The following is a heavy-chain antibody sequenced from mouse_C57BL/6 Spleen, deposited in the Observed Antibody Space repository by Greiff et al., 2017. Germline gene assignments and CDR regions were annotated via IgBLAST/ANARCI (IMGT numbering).Heavy chain of an antibody. D-gene: IGHD2-4*01. V-gene: IGHV5-17*01. J-gene: IGHJ3*01. CDR2: ISSGSSTI. CDR1: GFSFSDYG. Sequence: EVKLMESGGGLVKPGGSLKLSCAASGFSFSDYGMHWVRQAPEKGLEWVAYISSGSSTIYYADTVKGRFTISRDNAKNTMFLQMTSLRAEDTAMYYCARYDYDEKAYWGQGTLVTVSA. CDR3: ARYDYDEKAY.